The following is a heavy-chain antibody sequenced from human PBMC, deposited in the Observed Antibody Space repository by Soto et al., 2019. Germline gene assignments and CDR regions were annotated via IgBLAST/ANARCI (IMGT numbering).Heavy chain of an antibody. CDR1: AFTFSGYA. Sequence: VQLVESGGGVVQPGRSLRLSCAPSAFTFSGYAMNWVRQAPGKGLEWLALLPHDGKSDYYADSVQGRFTISRDNSAKILYLQMNSLRVEDTAVYYCARIGRGFTYGNGMDVWGQGTTVTVSS. CDR2: LPHDGKSD. V-gene: IGHV3-30*04. D-gene: IGHD5-18*01. J-gene: IGHJ6*02. CDR3: ARIGRGFTYGNGMDV.